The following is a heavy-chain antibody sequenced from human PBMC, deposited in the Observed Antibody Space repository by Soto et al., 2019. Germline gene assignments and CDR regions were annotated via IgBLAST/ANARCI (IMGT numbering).Heavy chain of an antibody. CDR1: GFTFSSYA. D-gene: IGHD1-26*01. V-gene: IGHV3-64*01. CDR3: AREGGSYYFDY. Sequence: EVQLVESGGGLVQPGGSPRLSCAASGFTFSSYAMHWVRQAPGKGLEYLSTISRNGGSTYYANSVKGRFTISRDNSKNTLYLQMGSLRAEDMAVYYCAREGGSYYFDYWGQGTLVTVSS. J-gene: IGHJ4*02. CDR2: ISRNGGST.